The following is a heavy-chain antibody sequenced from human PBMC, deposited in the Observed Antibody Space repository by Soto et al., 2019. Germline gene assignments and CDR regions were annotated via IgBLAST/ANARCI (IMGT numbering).Heavy chain of an antibody. Sequence: EVQLLESGGGLVQPGGSLRLSCAASGFTFSSYAMSWVRQAPGKGLEWVSAISGSGGSTYYADSVKGRFTISRDNAKNTLYLQMNSLRAEDTAVYYCAPHLWFGELYYWGQGTLVTVSS. V-gene: IGHV3-23*01. CDR3: APHLWFGELYY. J-gene: IGHJ4*02. CDR1: GFTFSSYA. D-gene: IGHD3-10*01. CDR2: ISGSGGST.